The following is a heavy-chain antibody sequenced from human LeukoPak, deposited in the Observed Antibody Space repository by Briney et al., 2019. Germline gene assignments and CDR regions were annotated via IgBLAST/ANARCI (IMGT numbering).Heavy chain of an antibody. Sequence: GASVKVSCKVSGYTLTELSMHWVRQAPGKGLEWMGGFDPEDGETIYAQNFQGRVTMTEDTSTDTAYMELSSLRSEDTAVYYCATGGAAAGLNWFDPWGQGTLVTVSS. CDR1: GYTLTELS. CDR3: ATGGAAAGLNWFDP. J-gene: IGHJ5*02. CDR2: FDPEDGET. D-gene: IGHD6-13*01. V-gene: IGHV1-24*01.